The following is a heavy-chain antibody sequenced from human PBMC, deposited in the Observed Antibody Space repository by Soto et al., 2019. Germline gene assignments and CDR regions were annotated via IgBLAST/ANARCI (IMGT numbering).Heavy chain of an antibody. CDR1: GFTFSSYT. D-gene: IGHD3-16*01. CDR2: ISYDGSKE. Sequence: QVQLVESGGGVVQPGKSLRLSCAASGFTFSSYTMHWVRQAPGKGLEWVALISYDGSKEYYADSVKGRFTISRDNSKNTLDLEMNSLRVEDTAVDYCAGDGLGGGDDAFDIWGQGTMVTVSS. V-gene: IGHV3-30-3*01. J-gene: IGHJ3*02. CDR3: AGDGLGGGDDAFDI.